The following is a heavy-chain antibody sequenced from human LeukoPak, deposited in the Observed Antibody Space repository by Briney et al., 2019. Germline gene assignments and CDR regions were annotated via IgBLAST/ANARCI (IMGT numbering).Heavy chain of an antibody. CDR3: VREGEGPLSKDFDY. CDR1: GFTFTDHY. J-gene: IGHJ4*02. CDR2: ISPHSTFT. D-gene: IGHD2/OR15-2a*01. Sequence: ASMKVSCKSSGFTFTDHYIHWVRQGPGQGLEWMGYISPHSTFTSSPQEFQGRVTMTRDTSMTTAYMELTRLTSDYTAVYYCVREGEGPLSKDFDYWGQGTLVTVSS. V-gene: IGHV1-2*02.